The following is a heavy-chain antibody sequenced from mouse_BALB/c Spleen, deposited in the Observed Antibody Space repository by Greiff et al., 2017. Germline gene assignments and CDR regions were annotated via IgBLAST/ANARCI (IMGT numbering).Heavy chain of an antibody. CDR2: IWSGGST. CDR3: ARQLGLLYYAMDY. CDR1: GFSLTSYG. D-gene: IGHD3-1*01. V-gene: IGHV2-2*02. Sequence: QVQLKESGPGLVQPSQSLSITCTVSGFSLTSYGVHWVRQSPGKGLEWLGVIWSGGSTDYNAAFISRLSISKDNSKSQVFFKMNSLQANDTAIYYCARQLGLLYYAMDYWGQGTSVTVSS. J-gene: IGHJ4*01.